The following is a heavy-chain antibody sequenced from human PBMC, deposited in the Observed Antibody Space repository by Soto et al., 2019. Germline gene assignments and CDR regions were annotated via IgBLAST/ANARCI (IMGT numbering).Heavy chain of an antibody. CDR3: VTGQYCDY. CDR2: IKSKPDGGTT. CDR1: GFTFSNAW. V-gene: IGHV3-15*01. Sequence: PGGSLRLSYIGSGFTFSNAWINWVRQAPGKGLEWVGRIKSKPDGGTTDYAAPVKGRFTISRDDSRNSVYLQMNSLKTEDTALYYCVTGQYCDYWGQGTLVTVSS. J-gene: IGHJ4*02.